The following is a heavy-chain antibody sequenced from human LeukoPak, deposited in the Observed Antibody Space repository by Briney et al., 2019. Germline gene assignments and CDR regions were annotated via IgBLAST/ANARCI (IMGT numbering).Heavy chain of an antibody. CDR1: GFTCTGYF. J-gene: IGHJ4*02. D-gene: IGHD7-27*01. CDR3: TRDGFSGAAFDY. V-gene: IGHV1-2*02. CDR2: IHPNNGGT. Sequence: ASVKGSCKASGFTCTGYFIHWVRQAPGQGLEWMGWIHPNNGGTKYAQKFQGRVTMTRDTSINTDYMELSRLRSDDTALYYCTRDGFSGAAFDYWGQGTLVTVSS.